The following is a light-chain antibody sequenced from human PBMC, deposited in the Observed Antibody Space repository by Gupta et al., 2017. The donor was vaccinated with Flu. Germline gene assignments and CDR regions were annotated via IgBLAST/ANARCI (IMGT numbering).Light chain of an antibody. J-gene: IGLJ1*01. Sequence: VLPPPPSASPAPSQRVSISCSGSSTNIGSNTVYCYQQLPGATPNLLMYSSNQPPSGVPARFSGSKYGTTAALAISGLQAEDEADYYCASWDDSRDGYVFGGGTKVTVL. CDR3: ASWDDSRDGYV. CDR2: SSN. V-gene: IGLV1-44*01. CDR1: STNIGSNT.